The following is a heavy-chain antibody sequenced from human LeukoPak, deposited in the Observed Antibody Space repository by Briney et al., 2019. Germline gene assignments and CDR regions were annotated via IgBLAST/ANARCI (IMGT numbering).Heavy chain of an antibody. D-gene: IGHD2-15*01. J-gene: IGHJ4*02. Sequence: GGSLRLSCAASGFSFSSYAMSWVRQAPGKGLEWVSTISGSGGSTYYADSVKGRFTISRDNSKNTLSLQMNSLRAEDTALFYCARGSHGDYWGQGTLVTVSS. V-gene: IGHV3-23*01. CDR3: ARGSHGDY. CDR1: GFSFSSYA. CDR2: ISGSGGST.